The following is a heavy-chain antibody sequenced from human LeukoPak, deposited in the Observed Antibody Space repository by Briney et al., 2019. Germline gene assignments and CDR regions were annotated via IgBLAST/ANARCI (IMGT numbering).Heavy chain of an antibody. CDR3: AKLPATGVYFDY. Sequence: GGSLRLSCAASGFTFSSYSMNWVRQAPGKGLEWVSSISSSSSYIYYADSVKGRFTISRDNAKNSLYLQMNSLRAEDTAVYYCAKLPATGVYFDYWGQGTLVTVSS. D-gene: IGHD2-2*01. V-gene: IGHV3-21*04. CDR2: ISSSSSYI. J-gene: IGHJ4*02. CDR1: GFTFSSYS.